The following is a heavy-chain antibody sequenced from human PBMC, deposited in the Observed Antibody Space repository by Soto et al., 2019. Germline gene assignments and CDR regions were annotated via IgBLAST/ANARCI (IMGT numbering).Heavy chain of an antibody. J-gene: IGHJ4*02. CDR2: IYYSGNT. V-gene: IGHV4-30-4*01. Sequence: SETLSLTCTVSGGSTSSDNYWSWIRQPPGKGLEWIGHIYYSGNTDYNPSLKSRLAISIDTSKNQFSLKLSSVTAADTAVYFCAREGGESSDGLYYFDPWGQGSPVTVYS. CDR1: GGSTSSDNY. D-gene: IGHD3-16*01. CDR3: AREGGESSDGLYYFDP.